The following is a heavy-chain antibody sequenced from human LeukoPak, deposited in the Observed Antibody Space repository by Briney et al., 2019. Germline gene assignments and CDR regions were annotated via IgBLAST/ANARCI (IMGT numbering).Heavy chain of an antibody. Sequence: GGSLRLSCAASGFTVSSNYMSWVRQAPGKGLEWVSVIYSGGSTYYADSVKGRFTISRDNSKNTLYLQMNSLRAEDTAVYYCARVGTTVKYRWFDPWGQGTLVTVSS. J-gene: IGHJ5*02. D-gene: IGHD4-11*01. CDR3: ARVGTTVKYRWFDP. CDR1: GFTVSSNY. CDR2: IYSGGST. V-gene: IGHV3-66*01.